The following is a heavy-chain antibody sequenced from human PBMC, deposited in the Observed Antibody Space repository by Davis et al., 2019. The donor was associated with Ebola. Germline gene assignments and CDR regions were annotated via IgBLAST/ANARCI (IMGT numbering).Heavy chain of an antibody. V-gene: IGHV4-39*07. Sequence: MPSETLSLTCTVSGGSISSGDYYWSWIRQPPGKGLEWIGEINHSGSTNYNPSLKSRVTISVDTSKNQFSLKLSSVTAADTAVYYCARGRYCSSTSCYLWFDPWGQGTLVTVSS. CDR2: INHSGST. CDR1: GGSISSGDYY. D-gene: IGHD2-2*01. CDR3: ARGRYCSSTSCYLWFDP. J-gene: IGHJ5*02.